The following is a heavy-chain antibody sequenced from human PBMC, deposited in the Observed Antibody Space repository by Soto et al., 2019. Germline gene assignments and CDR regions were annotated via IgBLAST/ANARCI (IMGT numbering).Heavy chain of an antibody. CDR1: GVSITSYF. Sequence: PSETLSLTCTVSGVSITSYFWSWIRQTPGKGLDWIGSISFSGATYSNPSLKGRAALSVDTSENHLSLTLNSVTSADTAVYFCARDRSDGYKRYFEFWGQGSQFTVSS. V-gene: IGHV4-59*01. CDR2: ISFSGAT. D-gene: IGHD5-12*01. J-gene: IGHJ4*02. CDR3: ARDRSDGYKRYFEF.